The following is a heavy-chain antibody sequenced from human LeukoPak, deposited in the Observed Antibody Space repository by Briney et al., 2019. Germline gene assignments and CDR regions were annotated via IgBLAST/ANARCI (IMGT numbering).Heavy chain of an antibody. CDR2: IYYSGST. Sequence: KTSETLSLTCTVSGGSISSSSYYWGWIRQPPGKGLEWIGSIYYSGSTYYNPSLKSRVTISVDTSKNQFSLKLSSVTAADTAVYYCARGPRQWLVGYYYYYMDVWGKGTTVTVSS. V-gene: IGHV4-39*01. CDR3: ARGPRQWLVGYYYYYMDV. CDR1: GGSISSSSYY. J-gene: IGHJ6*03. D-gene: IGHD6-19*01.